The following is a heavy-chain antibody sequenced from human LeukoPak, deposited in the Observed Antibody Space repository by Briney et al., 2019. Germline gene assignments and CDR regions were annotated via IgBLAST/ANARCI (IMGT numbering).Heavy chain of an antibody. D-gene: IGHD2-2*01. Sequence: GSLRLSCAASGFTFSSYSMNWVRQAPGKGLEWVSSISSSSSYIYYADSVKGRFTISRDNAKNSLYLQMNSLRAEDTAMYYCARGDSSAAMPRNPWGQGTLVTVSS. J-gene: IGHJ5*02. CDR1: GFTFSSYS. V-gene: IGHV3-21*01. CDR3: ARGDSSAAMPRNP. CDR2: ISSSSSYI.